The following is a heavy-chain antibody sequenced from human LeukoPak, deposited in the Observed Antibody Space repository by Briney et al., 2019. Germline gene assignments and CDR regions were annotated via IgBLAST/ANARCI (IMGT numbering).Heavy chain of an antibody. D-gene: IGHD5-12*01. CDR2: IYYSGST. Sequence: SETLSLTCTVSGGSISSSSYYWGWIRQPPGKGLEWIGSIYYSGSTYYNPSLKSRVTISVDTSKNQFPLKLSSVTAADTAVYYCARDGYLTSDYWGQGTLVTVSS. CDR3: ARDGYLTSDY. V-gene: IGHV4-39*06. CDR1: GGSISSSSYY. J-gene: IGHJ4*02.